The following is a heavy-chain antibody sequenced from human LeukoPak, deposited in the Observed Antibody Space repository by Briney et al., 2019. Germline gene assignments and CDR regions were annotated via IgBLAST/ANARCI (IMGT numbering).Heavy chain of an antibody. CDR1: GYRFTGCY. Sequence: ASVKVSCKASGYRFTGCYMHWVRQAPGQGLEWMGWINPNSGVTNYAQNFQGRVSMTRDTSISTAYMELSRLRSDDTAVYYRARQQEVSGYFDYWGQGTLVTVSS. CDR2: INPNSGVT. J-gene: IGHJ4*02. V-gene: IGHV1-2*02. D-gene: IGHD3-16*02. CDR3: ARQQEVSGYFDY.